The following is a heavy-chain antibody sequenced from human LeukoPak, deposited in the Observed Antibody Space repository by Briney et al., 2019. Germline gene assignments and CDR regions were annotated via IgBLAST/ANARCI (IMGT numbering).Heavy chain of an antibody. D-gene: IGHD3-3*01. V-gene: IGHV3-30*03. CDR2: ISYDGSNK. CDR1: GFTFSRHG. J-gene: IGHJ4*02. CDR3: ARDNTISGHYEVGY. Sequence: GGSLRLSCAASGFTFSRHGMHWVRQAPGKGLEWVAVISYDGSNKHYADSVKGRFSISRDNSKNTVFLQMNSLRAEDTAVYYCARDNTISGHYEVGYWGQGTLVTVSS.